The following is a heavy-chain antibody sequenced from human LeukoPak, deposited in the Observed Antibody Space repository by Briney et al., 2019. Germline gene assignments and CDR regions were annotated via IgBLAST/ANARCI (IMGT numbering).Heavy chain of an antibody. CDR1: GYTFTSYY. J-gene: IGHJ4*02. V-gene: IGHV1-46*01. Sequence: VASVKVSCKASGYTFTSYYMHWVRQAPGQGLEWMGIINPSGGSTSYAQKFQGRVTMTRDTSTSTVYMELSSLRSEDTAVYYCARAYYYDSSGYYSPGDYWGQGTLVTVSS. CDR3: ARAYYYDSSGYYSPGDY. CDR2: INPSGGST. D-gene: IGHD3-22*01.